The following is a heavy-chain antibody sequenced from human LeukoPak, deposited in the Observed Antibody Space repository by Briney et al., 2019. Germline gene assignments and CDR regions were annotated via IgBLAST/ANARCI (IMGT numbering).Heavy chain of an antibody. Sequence: SETLSLTCTVSGGSISSYYWSWIRQPPGKGLECIGFVYYSGTTNYNPSLKSRVTISVDTSKNQFSLKLSSVTAADTAVYYCASGYCGGACQLGGVDMWGQGTMVTVSS. D-gene: IGHD2-21*02. CDR3: ASGYCGGACQLGGVDM. V-gene: IGHV4-59*01. CDR2: VYYSGTT. CDR1: GGSISSYY. J-gene: IGHJ3*02.